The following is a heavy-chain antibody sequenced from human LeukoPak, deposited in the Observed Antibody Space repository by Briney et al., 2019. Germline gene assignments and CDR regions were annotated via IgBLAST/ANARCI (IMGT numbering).Heavy chain of an antibody. D-gene: IGHD5-18*01. J-gene: IGHJ5*02. CDR1: GGSISSYY. V-gene: IGHV4-59*08. CDR3: ARGGYSYGYGLYNWFDP. Sequence: PSETLSLTCTVSGGSISSYYWSWIRQPPGKGLEWIWYIYHSGSTNYNPSLKSRVTISVDTSKNQFSLKLSSVTAADTAVYYCARGGYSYGYGLYNWFDPWGQGTLVTVSS. CDR2: IYHSGST.